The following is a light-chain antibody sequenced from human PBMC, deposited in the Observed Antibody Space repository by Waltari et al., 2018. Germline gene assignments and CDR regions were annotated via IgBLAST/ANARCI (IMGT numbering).Light chain of an antibody. J-gene: IGKJ4*01. CDR2: AAS. V-gene: IGKV1-39*01. CDR3: QQTYSTLRT. CDR1: QSISNY. Sequence: DIQMTQSPSSLSASVGDTVTITCRASQSISNYLNWYQQKVGKAPNLLVYAASSLQSGVPSSFTGSGSGTDFTLTITSLQPEDFATYYCQQTYSTLRTFGGGTKVEIK.